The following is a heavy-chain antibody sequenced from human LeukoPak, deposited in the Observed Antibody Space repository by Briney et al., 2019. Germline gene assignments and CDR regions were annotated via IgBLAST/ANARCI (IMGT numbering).Heavy chain of an antibody. V-gene: IGHV3-23*01. Sequence: GGSLRLSCAASGFSFNNYAMNWVRQAPGKGLEWVSVITSSGSTYYADSVKGRFTISRDNSKNTLYLQMNSLRAEDTAIYYCAKDLYGDYDFDCWGRGTLVTVSS. CDR3: AKDLYGDYDFDC. D-gene: IGHD4-17*01. CDR1: GFSFNNYA. CDR2: ITSSGST. J-gene: IGHJ4*02.